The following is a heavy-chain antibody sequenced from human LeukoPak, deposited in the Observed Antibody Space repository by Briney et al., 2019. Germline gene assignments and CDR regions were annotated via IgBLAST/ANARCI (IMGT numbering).Heavy chain of an antibody. CDR1: GGSISNYY. Sequence: SETLSLTCTVSGGSISNYYWSWIRQPPGKGLEWIGYIYYSGTTKYNPSLKSRVTISVDTSKNRFSLKLSSVTAADTAVYYCARGPPTSDAFDIWGQGTMVTVSS. CDR2: IYYSGTT. J-gene: IGHJ3*02. V-gene: IGHV4-59*12. CDR3: ARGPPTSDAFDI.